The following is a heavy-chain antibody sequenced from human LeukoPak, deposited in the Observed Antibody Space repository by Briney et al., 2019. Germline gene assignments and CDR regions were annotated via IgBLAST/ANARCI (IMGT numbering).Heavy chain of an antibody. CDR3: ARGSYLYDSREYFQH. CDR2: IIPIFGTA. D-gene: IGHD3-22*01. V-gene: IGHV1-69*13. CDR1: GGTFSSYA. J-gene: IGHJ1*01. Sequence: ASVKVSCKASGGTFSSYAISWVRQAPGQGLEWMGGIIPIFGTANYAQKFQGRVTITADESTSTAYMELSSLRSEDTAVYYCARGSYLYDSREYFQHWGQGTLVTLSS.